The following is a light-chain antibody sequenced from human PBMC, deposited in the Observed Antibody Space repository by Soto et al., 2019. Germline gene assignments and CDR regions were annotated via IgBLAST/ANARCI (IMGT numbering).Light chain of an antibody. J-gene: IGKJ3*01. CDR3: QQRSNWPPRT. V-gene: IGKV3-11*01. CDR2: DAS. CDR1: QSVSSY. Sequence: EIVLTQSPATLSLSPGERATLSCRASQSVSSYLAWYQQKPGQAPRLLIYDASNRATGIPARFSGSGSGTDVTLTISSLEPEDFAVYYCQQRSNWPPRTFGPGTKVDIK.